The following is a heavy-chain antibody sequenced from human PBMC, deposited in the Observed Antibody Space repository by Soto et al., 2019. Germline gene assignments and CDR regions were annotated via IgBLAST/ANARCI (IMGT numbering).Heavy chain of an antibody. Sequence: ASVKVSCKTSGYTFNRYATHWLRQSPGQRLEWMGWINAGNGHTKYSQKFQGRVTITMDTAASTAYMELSSLRSEDTGVYYCARASSSSSDYFYYGMDVWGQGTTVTVSS. CDR1: GYTFNRYA. CDR3: ARASSSSSDYFYYGMDV. D-gene: IGHD6-6*01. V-gene: IGHV1-3*01. CDR2: INAGNGHT. J-gene: IGHJ6*02.